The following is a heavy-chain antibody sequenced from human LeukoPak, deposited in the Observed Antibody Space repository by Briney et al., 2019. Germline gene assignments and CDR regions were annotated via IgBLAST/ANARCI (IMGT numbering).Heavy chain of an antibody. CDR1: GGSISSGSYY. CDR2: IYYSGST. Sequence: SETLSPTCTVSGGSISSGSYYWSWIRQPPGKGLEWIGYIYYSGSTNYNPSLKSRVTISVDTSKNQFSLKLSSVTAADTAVYYCARVSYYDSSGLGFAFDIWGQGTMVTVSS. V-gene: IGHV4-61*01. D-gene: IGHD3-22*01. CDR3: ARVSYYDSSGLGFAFDI. J-gene: IGHJ3*02.